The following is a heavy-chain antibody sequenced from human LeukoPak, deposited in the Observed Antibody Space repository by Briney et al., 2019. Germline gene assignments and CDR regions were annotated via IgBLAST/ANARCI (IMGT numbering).Heavy chain of an antibody. CDR3: AKDRGYCTNGVCPLFDY. D-gene: IGHD2-8*01. J-gene: IGHJ4*02. CDR1: GFTFSSYA. V-gene: IGHV3-23*01. CDR2: ISGSGGST. Sequence: GGSLRLSCAASGFTFSSYAMSWVRRAPGKGLEWVSAISGSGGSTYYADSVKGRFTISRDNSKNTLYLQMNSLRAEDTAVYYCAKDRGYCTNGVCPLFDYWGQGTLVTVSS.